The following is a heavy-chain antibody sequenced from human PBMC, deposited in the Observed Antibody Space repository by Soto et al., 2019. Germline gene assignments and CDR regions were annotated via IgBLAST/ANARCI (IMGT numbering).Heavy chain of an antibody. CDR1: GFTFGDYA. CDR3: TTGDTIFLYGMDV. J-gene: IGHJ6*02. Sequence: GGSLRLSCTASGFTFGDYAMNWVRQAPGKGLEWVGRIKSKTDGGTTDYAAPVKGRFTISRDDSKNTLYLQMNSLKTEDTAVYYCTTGDTIFLYGMDVWGQGTTVTVSS. V-gene: IGHV3-15*07. CDR2: IKSKTDGGTT. D-gene: IGHD3-9*01.